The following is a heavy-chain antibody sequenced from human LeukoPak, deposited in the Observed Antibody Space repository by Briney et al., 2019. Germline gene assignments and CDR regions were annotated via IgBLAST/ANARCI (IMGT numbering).Heavy chain of an antibody. CDR1: GYRFTSYW. J-gene: IGHJ4*02. Sequence: GESLKISCKGSGYRFTSYWIGWVRPMPGKGLEWMGIIYPGDSDTRYSPSFQGQVTISADKSISTAYLQWSSLKASDTAMYYCARLRKPDGSGSYSQYWGQGTLVTVSS. V-gene: IGHV5-51*01. CDR3: ARLRKPDGSGSYSQY. D-gene: IGHD3-10*01. CDR2: IYPGDSDT.